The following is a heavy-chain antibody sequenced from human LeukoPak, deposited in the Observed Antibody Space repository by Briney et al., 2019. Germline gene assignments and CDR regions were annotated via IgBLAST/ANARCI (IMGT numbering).Heavy chain of an antibody. CDR3: AKSALLTTVVTSVDY. D-gene: IGHD4-17*01. J-gene: IGHJ4*02. CDR1: GFTFSSYA. CDR2: ISGGGGST. Sequence: GGSLRLSCAASGFTFSSYAMSWVRQAPGKGLEWVSAISGGGGSTYYADSVKGRFTISRDNSKNTLYLQMNSLRAEDTAVYYCAKSALLTTVVTSVDYWGQGTLVTVSS. V-gene: IGHV3-23*01.